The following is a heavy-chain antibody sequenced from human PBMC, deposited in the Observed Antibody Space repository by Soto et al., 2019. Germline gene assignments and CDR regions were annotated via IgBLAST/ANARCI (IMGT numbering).Heavy chain of an antibody. D-gene: IGHD6-13*01. CDR3: ARDYASSWTDWFDP. CDR1: GGSVSSGSYY. V-gene: IGHV4-61*01. Sequence: SETLSLTCTVSGGSVSSGSYYWSWIRQPPGKGLEWIGYIYYSGSTNYNPSLKSRVTISVDTSKNQFSLKLSSVTAADTAVYYCARDYASSWTDWFDPWGQGTLVTVSS. CDR2: IYYSGST. J-gene: IGHJ5*02.